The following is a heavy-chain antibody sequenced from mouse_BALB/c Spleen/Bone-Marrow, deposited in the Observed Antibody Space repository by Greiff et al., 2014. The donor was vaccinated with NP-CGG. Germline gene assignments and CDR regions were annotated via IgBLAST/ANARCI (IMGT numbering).Heavy chain of an antibody. CDR2: ISYSGST. V-gene: IGHV3-8*02. Sequence: EVQLQESGPSLVKPSQTLSLTCSVTGDSITSGYWNWIRKFPGNKLEYMGYISYSGSTYYNPSLRSRISITRDTSKNQYYLQLNSVITGDTATYYCARGTGTWFAYWGQGTLVTVSA. D-gene: IGHD4-1*01. J-gene: IGHJ3*01. CDR3: ARGTGTWFAY. CDR1: GDSITSGY.